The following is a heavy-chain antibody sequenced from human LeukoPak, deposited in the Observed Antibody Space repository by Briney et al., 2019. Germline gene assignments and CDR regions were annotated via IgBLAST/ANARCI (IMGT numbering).Heavy chain of an antibody. J-gene: IGHJ4*02. CDR3: ARGPSWYFDY. V-gene: IGHV3-30*19. Sequence: GGSLRLSCAASGFTFSNYGMHWVRQAPGKGLEWVAVISYDGSNKYYADSVKGRFTISRDNSKNTLYLQMNSLRAEDTAVYYCARGPSWYFDYWGQGTLVTVSS. D-gene: IGHD2-15*01. CDR2: ISYDGSNK. CDR1: GFTFSNYG.